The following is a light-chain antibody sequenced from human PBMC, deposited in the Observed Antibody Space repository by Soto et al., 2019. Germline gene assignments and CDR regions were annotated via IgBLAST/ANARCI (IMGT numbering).Light chain of an antibody. J-gene: IGLJ2*01. CDR1: SGHSSYI. CDR3: ETWDSNILV. Sequence: QAVVTQSSSASASLGSSVKLTCTLSSGHSSYIIAWHQQQPGKAPRYLMKLEGSGSYNKGSGVPDRFSGSSSGADRYLTIFSFLFVGVGGYYCETWDSNILVFGGGTKLTVL. CDR2: LEGSGSY. V-gene: IGLV4-60*02.